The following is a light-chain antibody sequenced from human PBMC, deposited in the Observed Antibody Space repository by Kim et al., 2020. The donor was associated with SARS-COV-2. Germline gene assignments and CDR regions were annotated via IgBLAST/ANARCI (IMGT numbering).Light chain of an antibody. CDR2: DAS. V-gene: IGKV3-11*01. J-gene: IGKJ2*01. CDR1: GSVSHN. CDR3: QLRYNWPPMFT. Sequence: GASATLSCSASGSVSHNLAWYQQKPGQSPRLLMYDASNRAAGVPARFSGSGSETDFTLTISSLEPEDFAVYYCQLRYNWPPMFTFGQGTKLEIK.